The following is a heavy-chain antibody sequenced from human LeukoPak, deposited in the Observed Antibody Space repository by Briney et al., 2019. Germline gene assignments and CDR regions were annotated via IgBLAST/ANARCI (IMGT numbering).Heavy chain of an antibody. CDR2: IWYDGSNK. J-gene: IGHJ4*02. Sequence: GGSLRLSCAASGFTFSTYAMSWVRQAPGKGLEWVAVIWYDGSNKYYADSVKGRFTISRDNSKNTLYLQMNSLRAEDTAVYYCARERGYYDSSGYHSSYYFDYWGQGTLVTVSS. D-gene: IGHD3-22*01. CDR3: ARERGYYDSSGYHSSYYFDY. CDR1: GFTFSTYA. V-gene: IGHV3-33*08.